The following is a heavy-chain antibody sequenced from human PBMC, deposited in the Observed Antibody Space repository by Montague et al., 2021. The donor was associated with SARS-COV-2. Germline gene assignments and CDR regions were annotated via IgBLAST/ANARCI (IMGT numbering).Heavy chain of an antibody. CDR1: GFTFSSYA. Sequence: SLRLSCAASGFTFSSYAMHWVRQAPGKGLEWVSAISGSGGSTYYADSVKGRFTISRDNSKNTLYLQMNSLRAEDTAVYFCAKVGGIAVAGFDYWGQGTLVTVSS. D-gene: IGHD6-19*01. J-gene: IGHJ4*02. CDR2: ISGSGGST. V-gene: IGHV3-23*01. CDR3: AKVGGIAVAGFDY.